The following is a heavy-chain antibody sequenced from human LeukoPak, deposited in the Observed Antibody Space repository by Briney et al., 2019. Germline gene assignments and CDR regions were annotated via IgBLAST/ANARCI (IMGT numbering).Heavy chain of an antibody. J-gene: IGHJ4*02. CDR1: GYTFTSYY. D-gene: IGHD1-26*01. CDR2: INPSGGGT. V-gene: IGHV1-46*01. Sequence: ASVKVSCKASGYTFTSYYMHWVRQAPGQGLEWRGIINPSGGGTSSAQKLQGRVTMTRDTSTSTVYMELSSLRSEDTAVYYCARDIQEEGWELLDYWGQGTLVTVSS. CDR3: ARDIQEEGWELLDY.